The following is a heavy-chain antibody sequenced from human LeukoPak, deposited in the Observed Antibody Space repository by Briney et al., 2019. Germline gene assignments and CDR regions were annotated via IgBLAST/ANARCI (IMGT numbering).Heavy chain of an antibody. CDR3: ARTGGSSGWYSPALLKYYFDY. CDR2: IKQDGNEK. CDR1: GFTFSSYW. D-gene: IGHD6-19*01. Sequence: GGSLRLSCAASGFTFSSYWMSWVRQAPGKGLEWVANIKQDGNEKFYVDSVKGRFTISRDNAKNSLYLQMNSLRAEDTAVYYCARTGGSSGWYSPALLKYYFDYWGQGTLVTVSS. V-gene: IGHV3-7*01. J-gene: IGHJ4*02.